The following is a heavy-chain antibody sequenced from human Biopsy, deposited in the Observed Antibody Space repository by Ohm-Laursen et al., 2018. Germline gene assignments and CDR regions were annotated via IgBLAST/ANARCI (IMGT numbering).Heavy chain of an antibody. J-gene: IGHJ3*02. Sequence: SETLSLTCTVSGDSISSDYWTWIRRPAGKGLEWIGRIYGSGSTNYNPSVRGRVTLSGDTSKNQVSLRLRSVTAADTAVYFCARAPADQYAARNYYSSHAFDMWGQGTKVTVSS. V-gene: IGHV4-4*07. CDR2: IYGSGST. CDR1: GDSISSDY. D-gene: IGHD3-10*01. CDR3: ARAPADQYAARNYYSSHAFDM.